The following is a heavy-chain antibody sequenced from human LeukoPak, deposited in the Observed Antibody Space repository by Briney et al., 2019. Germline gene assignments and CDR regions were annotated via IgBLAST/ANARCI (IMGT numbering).Heavy chain of an antibody. CDR1: GFTVRSIY. CDR2: FYSGGSS. Sequence: GGSLRLSCGASGFTVRSIYMTWVRRAPGKGLEWVSSFYSGGSSYYADSVKGRFIISRDSSTDTLYLQMNSLRVEDTAVYFCARDRGYGYGFFDYWGQGTLVTVSS. V-gene: IGHV3-53*01. CDR3: ARDRGYGYGFFDY. D-gene: IGHD5-18*01. J-gene: IGHJ4*02.